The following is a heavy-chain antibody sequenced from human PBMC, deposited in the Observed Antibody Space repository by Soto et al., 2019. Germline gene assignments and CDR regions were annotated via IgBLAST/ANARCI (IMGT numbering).Heavy chain of an antibody. CDR1: GGSISSYY. CDR3: ARGTSLGYYYYMDV. V-gene: IGHV4-59*01. D-gene: IGHD1-1*01. J-gene: IGHJ6*03. Sequence: PSETLSLTCTGSGGSISSYYWSWIRQPPGKGLEWIGYIYYSGSTNYNPSLKSRVTISVDTSKNQFSLKLSSVTAADTAVYYCARGTSLGYYYYMDVWGKGTTVTVSS. CDR2: IYYSGST.